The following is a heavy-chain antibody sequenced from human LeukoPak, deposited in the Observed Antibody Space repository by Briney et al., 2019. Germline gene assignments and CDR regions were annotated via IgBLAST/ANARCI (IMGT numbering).Heavy chain of an antibody. J-gene: IGHJ4*02. CDR1: GFTFSYYW. Sequence: PGGSLRLSCAASGFTFSYYWMSWVRQAPGKGLEWVANIKQDGSEKYYVDSVKGPFTISRDNAKNSLYLQMNSLRAEDTAVYYCATATVTTSNTAFDYWGQGTLVTVSS. CDR3: ATATVTTSNTAFDY. D-gene: IGHD4-17*01. V-gene: IGHV3-7*01. CDR2: IKQDGSEK.